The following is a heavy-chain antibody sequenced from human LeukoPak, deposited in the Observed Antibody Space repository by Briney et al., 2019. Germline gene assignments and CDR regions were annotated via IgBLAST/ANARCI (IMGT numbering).Heavy chain of an antibody. CDR1: GFTFSSYA. J-gene: IGHJ4*02. CDR3: ARGSRNYYDSSGYYYY. V-gene: IGHV3-64*01. Sequence: PGGSLRLSCAASGFTFSSYAMRWVRQAPGKGLEYVSAISSNGGSTYYANSVKGRFTISRDNSKNTLYLQMGSLRAEDVAVYYCARGSRNYYDSSGYYYYWGQGTLVTVSS. CDR2: ISSNGGST. D-gene: IGHD3-22*01.